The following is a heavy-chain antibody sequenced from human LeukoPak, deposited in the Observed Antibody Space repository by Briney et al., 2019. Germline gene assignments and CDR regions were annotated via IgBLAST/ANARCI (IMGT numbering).Heavy chain of an antibody. CDR3: ARGIAVTDY. CDR1: GFTFSSYA. V-gene: IGHV3-30-3*01. D-gene: IGHD6-19*01. CDR2: ISYDGSNK. Sequence: RRSLRLSCAASGFTFSSYAMHWVRQAPGKGLEWVAVISYDGSNKYYADSVKGRFTISRDNSKNTLYLQMNSLRAEDTAVYYCARGIAVTDYWGQGTLVTVSS. J-gene: IGHJ4*02.